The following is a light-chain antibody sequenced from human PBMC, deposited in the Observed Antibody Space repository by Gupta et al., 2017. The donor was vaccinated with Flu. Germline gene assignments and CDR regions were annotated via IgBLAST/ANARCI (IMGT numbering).Light chain of an antibody. J-gene: IGKJ5*01. V-gene: IGKV3-11*01. Sequence: EIVLTQSPATLSLSPGERATLSCMASQNIKNYLAWYKQKPRQAPKLLIYDTCASDTGITTRFSGSGCGKDVALTTSSREQEDFACYYSQQHNNCPSITFGQGTPLDIK. CDR3: QQHNNCPSIT. CDR2: DTC. CDR1: QNIKNY.